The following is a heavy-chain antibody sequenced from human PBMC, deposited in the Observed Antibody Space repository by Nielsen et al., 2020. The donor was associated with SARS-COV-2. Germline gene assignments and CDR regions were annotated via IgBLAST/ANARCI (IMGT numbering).Heavy chain of an antibody. CDR1: GYTFTGYY. CDR3: ARVLYSSSWNTLSFGY. D-gene: IGHD6-13*01. Sequence: ASVKVSCKASGYTFTGYYMHWVRQAPGQGLEWMGWINPNSGGTNYAQKFQGRVTMTRDTSISTAYMELSRLRSDDTAVYYCARVLYSSSWNTLSFGYWGQGTLVTVSS. V-gene: IGHV1-2*02. CDR2: INPNSGGT. J-gene: IGHJ4*02.